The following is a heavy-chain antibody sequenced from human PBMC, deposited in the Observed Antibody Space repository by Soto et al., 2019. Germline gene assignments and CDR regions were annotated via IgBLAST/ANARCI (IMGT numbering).Heavy chain of an antibody. Sequence: PGESLKISCKGSGYSFTSYWISWVRQMPGKGLEWMGRIDPSDSYTNYSPSFQGHVTISADKSISTVYLQWSSLKASDTAMYYCARGERIAVAGTKDFDYWGQGTLVTVSS. D-gene: IGHD6-19*01. V-gene: IGHV5-10-1*01. CDR3: ARGERIAVAGTKDFDY. CDR2: IDPSDSYT. J-gene: IGHJ4*02. CDR1: GYSFTSYW.